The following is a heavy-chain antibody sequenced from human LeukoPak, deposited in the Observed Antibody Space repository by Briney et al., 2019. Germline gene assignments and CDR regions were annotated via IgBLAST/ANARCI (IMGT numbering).Heavy chain of an antibody. D-gene: IGHD3-22*01. CDR3: ARASYSYDISGWVPFDY. CDR1: GGSISSYY. Sequence: SETLSLTCTVSGGSISSYYWSWIRQPPGKGLEWIGYIYYSGSTNYNPSLKSRVTISGDTSENQFSLRLSSVTAADTAVYYCARASYSYDISGWVPFDYWGQGTLVTVSS. CDR2: IYYSGST. V-gene: IGHV4-59*08. J-gene: IGHJ4*02.